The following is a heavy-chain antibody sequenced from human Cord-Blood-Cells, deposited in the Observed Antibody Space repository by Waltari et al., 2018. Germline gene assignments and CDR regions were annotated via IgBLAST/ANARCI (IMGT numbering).Heavy chain of an antibody. CDR2: IYYSGNT. V-gene: IGHV4-39*01. CDR3: ASPIYDSSGYYFDY. D-gene: IGHD3-22*01. J-gene: IGHJ4*02. Sequence: QLQLQESGPGLVKPSETLSLTCTVSGGSISSSSYYWGWIRQPPGKGLGWIGSIYYSGNTYYSPALKSRVTISVDTSKNQFSLKLSSVTAADTAVYYCASPIYDSSGYYFDYWGQGTLVTVSS. CDR1: GGSISSSSYY.